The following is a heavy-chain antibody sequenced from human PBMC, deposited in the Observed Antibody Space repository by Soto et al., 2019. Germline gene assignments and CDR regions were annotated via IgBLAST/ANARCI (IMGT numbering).Heavy chain of an antibody. CDR1: GFTFSSYG. D-gene: IGHD3-22*01. V-gene: IGHV3-33*01. Sequence: GGSLRLSCAASGFTFSSYGMHWVRQAPGKGLEWVAVIWYDGSNKYYADSVKGRFTISRDNSKNTLYLQMNSLRAEDTAVYYCARAPRTHYYDSSGYYYDGGSFDYWGQGPLVTVSS. CDR3: ARAPRTHYYDSSGYYYDGGSFDY. CDR2: IWYDGSNK. J-gene: IGHJ4*02.